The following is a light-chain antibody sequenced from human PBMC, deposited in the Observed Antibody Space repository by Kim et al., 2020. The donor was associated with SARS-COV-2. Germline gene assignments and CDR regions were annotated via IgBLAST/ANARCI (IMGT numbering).Light chain of an antibody. J-gene: IGKJ4*01. CDR1: QGVSSY. Sequence: EIVLTQSPATLSLSPGERATLSCRASQGVSSYLAWYQQKPGQAPRLLIYDASNRATGIPARFSGSGPGTDFTLTISSLEPEDFAVYYCQQRSNWHQATVGGGTKVDI. CDR2: DAS. V-gene: IGKV3D-11*01. CDR3: QQRSNWHQAT.